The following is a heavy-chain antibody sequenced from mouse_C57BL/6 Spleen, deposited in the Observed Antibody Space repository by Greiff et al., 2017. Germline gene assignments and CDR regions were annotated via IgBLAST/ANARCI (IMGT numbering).Heavy chain of an antibody. Sequence: ESGPGILQPSQTLSLTCSFSGFSLSTFGMGVGWLRQPSGKGLEWLEQIWWVDDKYYNPALKRRRTNSKDTSKNQLFLKITNVDTADTATYYCAHTTVPPYAMDYWGQGTSVTVSA. J-gene: IGHJ4*01. V-gene: IGHV8-8*01. CDR3: AHTTVPPYAMDY. D-gene: IGHD1-1*01. CDR1: GFSLSTFGMG. CDR2: IWWVDDK.